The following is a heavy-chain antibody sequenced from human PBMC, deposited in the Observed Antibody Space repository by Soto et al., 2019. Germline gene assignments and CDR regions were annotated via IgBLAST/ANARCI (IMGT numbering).Heavy chain of an antibody. CDR2: IYYSGST. J-gene: IGHJ4*02. D-gene: IGHD3-16*02. Sequence: SETLSLTCTVSGGSISSGGYYWSWIRQHPGKGLEWIGYIYYSGSTYYNPSLKSRVTISVDTSKNQFSLKLSSVTAADTAVYYCARADKFGGVIVAFDYWGQVTMVTVYS. CDR3: ARADKFGGVIVAFDY. V-gene: IGHV4-31*03. CDR1: GGSISSGGYY.